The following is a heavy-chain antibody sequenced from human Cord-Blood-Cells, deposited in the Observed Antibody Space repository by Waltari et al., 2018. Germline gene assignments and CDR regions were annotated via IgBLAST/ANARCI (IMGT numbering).Heavy chain of an antibody. CDR1: GFTFSSYW. CDR3: ARDRDSQSDWYFDL. J-gene: IGHJ2*01. Sequence: EVQLVESGGGLVQPGGSLRLSCAASGFTFSSYWMHWVRQAPGKGLVGVSRINSDGSSTSYADSVKGRFTNSRDNAKNTLYLQMNSLRAEDTAVYYCARDRDSQSDWYFDLWGRGTLVTVSS. CDR2: INSDGSST. V-gene: IGHV3-74*01. D-gene: IGHD3-3*01.